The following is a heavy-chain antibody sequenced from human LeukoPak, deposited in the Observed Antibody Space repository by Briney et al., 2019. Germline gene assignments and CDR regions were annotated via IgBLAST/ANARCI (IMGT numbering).Heavy chain of an antibody. V-gene: IGHV1-69*04. CDR2: IIPILGIA. Sequence: SVKVSCXASGGTFSSYTISWVRQAPGQGLEWMGRIIPILGIANYAQKFQGRVTITADKSTSTAYMELSSLRSEDTAVYYCARDGLDGYSYGSLDYWGQGTLVTVSS. CDR3: ARDGLDGYSYGSLDY. D-gene: IGHD5-18*01. J-gene: IGHJ4*02. CDR1: GGTFSSYT.